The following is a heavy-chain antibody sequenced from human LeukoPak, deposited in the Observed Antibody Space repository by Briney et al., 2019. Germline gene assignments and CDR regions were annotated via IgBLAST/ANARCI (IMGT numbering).Heavy chain of an antibody. D-gene: IGHD2-2*01. CDR2: ISRSITTI. V-gene: IGHV3-48*01. CDR1: GFTFSTYG. Sequence: GGSLRLSCVASGFTFSTYGMNWVRQAPGKGLEWVSYISRSITTIYYADSVKGRFTISRDNAENSLYLQMNGLRAEDTAVYYCARDDCSASSCQKHQNWFDPWGQGTLVTVSS. CDR3: ARDDCSASSCQKHQNWFDP. J-gene: IGHJ5*02.